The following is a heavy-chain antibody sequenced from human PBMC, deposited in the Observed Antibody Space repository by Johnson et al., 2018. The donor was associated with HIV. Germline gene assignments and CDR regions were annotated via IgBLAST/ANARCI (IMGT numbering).Heavy chain of an antibody. CDR2: VWYDGGTN. D-gene: IGHD7-27*01. J-gene: IGHJ3*02. CDR3: AKDINWGGTAFDI. CDR1: GFTFSNYG. V-gene: IGHV3-33*06. Sequence: QVQLVESGGGVVQPGRSLRLYCVASGFTFSNYGMHWVRQAPGKGLEWVALVWYDGGTNYYADSVKARFTISRDNSKNTLYLQMNSLGAEDTAVYYCAKDINWGGTAFDIWGQGTMVTVSS.